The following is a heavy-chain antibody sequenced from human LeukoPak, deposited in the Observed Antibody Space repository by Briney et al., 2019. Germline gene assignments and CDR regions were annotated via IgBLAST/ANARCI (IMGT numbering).Heavy chain of an antibody. Sequence: PSETLSLTCAVYGGSFSRYYWSWIRQPPGKGLEWIGEIIHSGSTKYNPSLKSRVTISVDTSKIQFSLKLSSVTAAGTAVYYCARGISDCSGGSCYSPYAFDIWGQGTMVTVSS. D-gene: IGHD2-15*01. CDR3: ARGISDCSGGSCYSPYAFDI. J-gene: IGHJ3*02. CDR2: IIHSGST. CDR1: GGSFSRYY. V-gene: IGHV4-34*01.